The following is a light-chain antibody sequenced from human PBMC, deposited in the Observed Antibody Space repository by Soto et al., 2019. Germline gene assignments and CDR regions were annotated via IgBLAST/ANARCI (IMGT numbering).Light chain of an antibody. CDR2: AAS. J-gene: IGKJ1*01. CDR1: QSVSSSY. V-gene: IGKV3-20*01. CDR3: QKYSTSPWT. Sequence: DIVVTQSPCTLSVSPGERATLSCRASQSVSSSYLAWYQQKPGQAPRLLIYAASSRHTGVPARFSGSGSGTDFTLTISSLQPEDSATYYCQKYSTSPWTFGQGTKVEI.